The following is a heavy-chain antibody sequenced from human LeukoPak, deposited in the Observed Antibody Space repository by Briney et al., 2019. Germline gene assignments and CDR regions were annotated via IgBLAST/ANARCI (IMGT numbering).Heavy chain of an antibody. CDR1: GFTFSSYA. J-gene: IGHJ6*02. Sequence: GGSLRLSCAASGFTFSSYAMSWVRRAPGKGLEWVSAISGSGGSTYYADSVKGRFTISRDNSKNTLYLQMNSLRAEDTAVYYCAKDNGSYYDFWSGYPRYYYYGMDVWGQGTTVTVSS. D-gene: IGHD3-3*01. CDR3: AKDNGSYYDFWSGYPRYYYYGMDV. V-gene: IGHV3-23*01. CDR2: ISGSGGST.